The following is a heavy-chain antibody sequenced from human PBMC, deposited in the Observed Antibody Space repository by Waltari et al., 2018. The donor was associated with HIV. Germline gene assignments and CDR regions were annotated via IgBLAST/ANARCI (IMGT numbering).Heavy chain of an antibody. D-gene: IGHD3-22*01. J-gene: IGHJ4*02. Sequence: EVQLVESGGGWVQPGESLRLSCSASGFTFSSHWLSWVRQAPGKGLEWVANIKPDGSETYYVDSVKGRFTISRDNAKTSLYLQMNSLRAEDTAVYFCAREYFYESSGYYYRSTFDYWGQGTLVTVSS. V-gene: IGHV3-7*01. CDR3: AREYFYESSGYYYRSTFDY. CDR1: GFTFSSHW. CDR2: IKPDGSET.